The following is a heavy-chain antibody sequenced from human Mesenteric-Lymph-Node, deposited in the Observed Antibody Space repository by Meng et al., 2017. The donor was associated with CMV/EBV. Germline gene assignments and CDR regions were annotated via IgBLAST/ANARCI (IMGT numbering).Heavy chain of an antibody. D-gene: IGHD6-13*01. CDR3: AGGIAAAGSRWFDP. CDR1: GVTFSSYT. V-gene: IGHV1-69*02. J-gene: IGHJ5*02. Sequence: QVQLVQSGADVKKPGLSVKFSFKASGVTFSSYTISWVRQAPGQGLEWMGRIIPILGIANYAQKFQGRVTITADKSTSTAYMELSSLRSEDTAVYYCAGGIAAAGSRWFDPWGQGTLVTVSS. CDR2: IIPILGIA.